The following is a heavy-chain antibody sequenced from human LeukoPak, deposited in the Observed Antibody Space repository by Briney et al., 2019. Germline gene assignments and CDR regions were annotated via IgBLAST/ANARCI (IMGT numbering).Heavy chain of an antibody. CDR3: ARAEYSSGWYPYYFDY. CDR2: IKQDGNEK. V-gene: IGHV3-7*01. Sequence: GGSLRLSCAASGFTFSGYWMTWVRQAPGKGLEWVANIKQDGNEKYYVDSVKGRFTISRDNAKNSLYLQMNSLRAEDTAVYYCARAEYSSGWYPYYFDYWGQGTLVTVSS. D-gene: IGHD6-19*01. CDR1: GFTFSGYW. J-gene: IGHJ4*02.